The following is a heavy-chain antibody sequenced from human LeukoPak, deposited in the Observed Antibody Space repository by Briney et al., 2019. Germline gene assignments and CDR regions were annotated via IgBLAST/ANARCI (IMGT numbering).Heavy chain of an antibody. Sequence: GGSLRLSCAASGFTFSSYGMHWVRQAPGKGLEWVAVMSFDGSHTYYADSVKGRFTISRDNSKNTLYLQMNSLRAEDTAVYYCARDYRGYYYDSSGYYLREDYFDYWGQGTLVTVSS. V-gene: IGHV3-30*03. CDR2: MSFDGSHT. CDR1: GFTFSSYG. D-gene: IGHD3-22*01. J-gene: IGHJ4*02. CDR3: ARDYRGYYYDSSGYYLREDYFDY.